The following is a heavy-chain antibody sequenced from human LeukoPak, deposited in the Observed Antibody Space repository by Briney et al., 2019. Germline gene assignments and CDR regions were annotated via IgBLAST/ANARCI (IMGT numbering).Heavy chain of an antibody. V-gene: IGHV1-8*01. J-gene: IGHJ6*02. CDR1: GYTFTSYD. CDR3: ARGDREGYGMDV. D-gene: IGHD3-22*01. CDR2: MNPNSGNT. Sequence: ASVTVSCTASGYTFTSYDINWVRQAAGQGLEWMGWMNPNSGNTGYAQKFQGRVTMTRNTSISTAYMELSSLRSEDTAVYYCARGDREGYGMDVWGQGTTVTVSS.